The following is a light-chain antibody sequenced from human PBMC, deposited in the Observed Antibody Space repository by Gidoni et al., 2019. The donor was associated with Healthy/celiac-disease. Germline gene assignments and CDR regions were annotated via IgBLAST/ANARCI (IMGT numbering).Light chain of an antibody. CDR2: LGS. CDR1: QSLLHSNGYNY. Sequence: DIVMTQSPLSLPAHPGEPASISCRSSQSLLHSNGYNYLDWYLQKPGQSPQLLIYLGSNRASGVPDRFSGSGSGTDFTLKISRVEADDVGVYYCMQALQTPLFTFGPGTKVDIK. J-gene: IGKJ3*01. CDR3: MQALQTPLFT. V-gene: IGKV2-28*01.